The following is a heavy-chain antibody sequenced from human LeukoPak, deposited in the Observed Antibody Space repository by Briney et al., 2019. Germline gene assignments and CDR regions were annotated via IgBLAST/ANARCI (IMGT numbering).Heavy chain of an antibody. J-gene: IGHJ4*02. CDR1: GYTFTGYY. Sequence: ASVKVSCKASGYTFTGYYMHWARQAPGQGLEWMGWINPNSGTTNYAQKFQGRVTMTRGTSISTAYMELSRLTSDDTAVYYCAREEMATTSFDYWGQGTLVTVSS. V-gene: IGHV1-2*02. CDR2: INPNSGTT. D-gene: IGHD5-24*01. CDR3: AREEMATTSFDY.